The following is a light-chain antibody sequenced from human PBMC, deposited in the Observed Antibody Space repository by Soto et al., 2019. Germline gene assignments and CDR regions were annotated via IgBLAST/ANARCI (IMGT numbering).Light chain of an antibody. Sequence: DIQMTQSPSTLSAFVGDRVTITCRASESVRKWLAWYQQKPGKAPKLLIYDASTLPSGVPSRFSGSGSGTEFTLSISSLQPDDFATYYCQQYNRFSQTFGQGTKVDIK. CDR1: ESVRKW. CDR2: DAS. J-gene: IGKJ1*01. V-gene: IGKV1-5*01. CDR3: QQYNRFSQT.